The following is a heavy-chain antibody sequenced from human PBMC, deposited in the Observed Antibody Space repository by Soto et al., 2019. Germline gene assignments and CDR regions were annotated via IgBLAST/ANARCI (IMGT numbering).Heavy chain of an antibody. CDR2: IEYTGIS. J-gene: IGHJ4*02. Sequence: NPSETLSLTCTVSGASISGFYWSWIRQTPGKGLEWIGSIEYTGISFYNPSLQSRVTMSVETSRNQFSLKLTSVTAADTAVYFCARETNRYFDFWGQGILVTVSS. CDR3: ARETNRYFDF. CDR1: GASISGFY. V-gene: IGHV4-59*01.